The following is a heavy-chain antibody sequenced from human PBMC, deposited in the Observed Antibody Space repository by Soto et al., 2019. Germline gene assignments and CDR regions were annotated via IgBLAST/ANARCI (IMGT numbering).Heavy chain of an antibody. Sequence: PGGSLRLSCAASGFTFSSYAMSWVRQAPGKGLEWVSAISGSGGSTYYADSVKGRFTISRDNSKNTLYLQMNSLRAEDTAVYYCARDFYGGYTYGPGDYWGQGALVTVSS. CDR2: ISGSGGST. J-gene: IGHJ4*02. D-gene: IGHD5-18*01. V-gene: IGHV3-23*01. CDR3: ARDFYGGYTYGPGDY. CDR1: GFTFSSYA.